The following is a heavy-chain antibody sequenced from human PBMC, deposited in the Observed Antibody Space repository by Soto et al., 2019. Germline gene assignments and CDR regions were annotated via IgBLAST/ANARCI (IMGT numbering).Heavy chain of an antibody. Sequence: EVQLVESGGGLVQPGGCLRLSCAASGFTLRSYWMHWVRQVSGKGLVWVSRISGDGNITTYADSVKGRFTISRDNANNILYLQMSGLRAEDTALYYCVRGVATNGRSLDYWGQGTEVTVSS. J-gene: IGHJ4*02. CDR1: GFTLRSYW. D-gene: IGHD5-12*01. CDR3: VRGVATNGRSLDY. V-gene: IGHV3-74*01. CDR2: ISGDGNIT.